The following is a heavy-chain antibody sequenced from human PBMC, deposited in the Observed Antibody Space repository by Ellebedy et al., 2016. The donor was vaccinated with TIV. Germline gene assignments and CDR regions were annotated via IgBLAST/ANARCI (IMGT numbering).Heavy chain of an antibody. V-gene: IGHV3-53*01. Sequence: GESLKISCAASGLTVSTNYMSWVRQAPGKGLEWVSVIYRGGNTYYADSVKGRFTISRDNSKNTVYLQMKSLRGEDTAVYYCAKGGRENSPVLDAFDIWGQGTMVTVSS. D-gene: IGHD2-15*01. CDR2: IYRGGNT. CDR1: GLTVSTNY. CDR3: AKGGRENSPVLDAFDI. J-gene: IGHJ3*02.